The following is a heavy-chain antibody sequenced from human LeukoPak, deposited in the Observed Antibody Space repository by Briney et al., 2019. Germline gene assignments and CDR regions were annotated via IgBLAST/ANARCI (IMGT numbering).Heavy chain of an antibody. Sequence: SGPTLVNATQTLTLTCTFSGFSLSTSGMCVSWIRQPPGKALEWLARIDWDDDKYYSTSLKTRLTISKDTSKNQVVLTMTNMDPVDTAAYYCARNNYDILTGSYYFDYWGQGTLVTVSS. V-gene: IGHV2-70*11. CDR2: IDWDDDK. D-gene: IGHD3-9*01. CDR3: ARNNYDILTGSYYFDY. CDR1: GFSLSTSGMC. J-gene: IGHJ4*02.